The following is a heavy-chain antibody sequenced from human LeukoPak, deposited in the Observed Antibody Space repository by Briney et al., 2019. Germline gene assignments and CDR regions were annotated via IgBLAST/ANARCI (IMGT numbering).Heavy chain of an antibody. Sequence: SETLSLTCTVSGGSISSYYWSWIRQPPGKGLEWIGYIYYSGSTNYNPSLKSRVTISVDTSKNQFSLKLSSVTAADTAVYYCARFAKAVAGTKVDYWGQGTLVTVSS. V-gene: IGHV4-59*01. CDR2: IYYSGST. CDR1: GGSISSYY. J-gene: IGHJ4*02. D-gene: IGHD6-19*01. CDR3: ARFAKAVAGTKVDY.